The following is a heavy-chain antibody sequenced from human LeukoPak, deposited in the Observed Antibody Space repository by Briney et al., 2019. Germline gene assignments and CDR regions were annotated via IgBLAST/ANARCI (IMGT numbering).Heavy chain of an antibody. CDR1: GGSISSSSYY. V-gene: IGHV4-39*07. Sequence: SETLSLTCTVSGGSISSSSYYWGWIRQPPGKGLEWIGSIYYSGSTYYNPSLKSRVTISVDTSKNQFSLKLSSVTAADTAVYYCARETMPNYYFDYWGQGTLVTVSS. CDR3: ARETMPNYYFDY. J-gene: IGHJ4*02. CDR2: IYYSGST. D-gene: IGHD2-2*01.